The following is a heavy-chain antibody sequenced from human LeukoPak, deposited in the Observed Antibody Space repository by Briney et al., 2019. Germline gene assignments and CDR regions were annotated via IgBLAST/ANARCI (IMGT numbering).Heavy chain of an antibody. Sequence: AGGSLRLSCAASGFTVSNNYMSWVRKTPGKGLEWVSVIYVGGSAYYADSVKGRFTISGDSSKNTLYLQMNSLRAEDTAVYYCARLKIDGTHFDYWGQGTLVTVSS. CDR1: GFTVSNNY. D-gene: IGHD3-9*01. J-gene: IGHJ4*02. V-gene: IGHV3-53*01. CDR2: IYVGGSA. CDR3: ARLKIDGTHFDY.